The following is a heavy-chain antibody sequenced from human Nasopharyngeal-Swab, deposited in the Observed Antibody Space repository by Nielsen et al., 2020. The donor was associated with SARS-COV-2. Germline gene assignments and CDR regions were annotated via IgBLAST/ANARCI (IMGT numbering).Heavy chain of an antibody. CDR3: ARIPADVVVPAARWWGFDY. D-gene: IGHD2-2*01. J-gene: IGHJ4*02. CDR2: IYYSGST. Sequence: VRQMPGKGLEWIGYIYYSGSTYYNPSLKSRVTISVDTSKNQFSLKLSSVTAADTAVYYCARIPADVVVPAARWWGFDYWGQGTLVTVSS. V-gene: IGHV4-31*02.